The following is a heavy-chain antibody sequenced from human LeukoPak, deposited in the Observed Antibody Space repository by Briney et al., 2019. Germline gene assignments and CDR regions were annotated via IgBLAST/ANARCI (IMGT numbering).Heavy chain of an antibody. V-gene: IGHV1-2*02. CDR1: GYTFTGYY. J-gene: IGHJ3*02. CDR2: INPNSGGT. Sequence: ASVKVSCKASGYTFTGYYMHGVREAPGQGLEWTGWINPNSGGTNYAQKFQGRVTMTRDTSISTAYMELSRLRSDDTAVYYCARGRGSGWYVGAFDIWGQGTMVTVSS. CDR3: ARGRGSGWYVGAFDI. D-gene: IGHD6-19*01.